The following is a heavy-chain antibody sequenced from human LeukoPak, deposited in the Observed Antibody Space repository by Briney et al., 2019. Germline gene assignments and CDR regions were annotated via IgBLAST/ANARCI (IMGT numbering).Heavy chain of an antibody. D-gene: IGHD3-10*01. Sequence: ASVKVSCKASGYTFTGYYMHWVRQAPGQGLEWMGWINPNSGGTNYAQKFQGRVTMTRDTSTSTAYMELSRLRSDDTAVYYCARDVLFGGYTFDIWGQGTMVTVSS. V-gene: IGHV1-2*02. CDR1: GYTFTGYY. CDR2: INPNSGGT. J-gene: IGHJ3*02. CDR3: ARDVLFGGYTFDI.